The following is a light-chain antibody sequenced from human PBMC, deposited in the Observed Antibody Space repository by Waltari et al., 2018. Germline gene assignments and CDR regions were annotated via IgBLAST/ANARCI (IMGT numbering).Light chain of an antibody. CDR3: CSYAGSSTFVV. CDR2: DVS. V-gene: IGLV2-23*02. CDR1: SRHVGGYNY. J-gene: IGLJ2*01. Sequence: HSALTQPASVSGSPGQSITTSCTGTSRHVGGYNYVSWYQQHPGKAPKLMIYDVSKRPSGVSNRFSGSKSGNTASLTISGLQAEDEADYYCCSYAGSSTFVVFGGGTKLTVL.